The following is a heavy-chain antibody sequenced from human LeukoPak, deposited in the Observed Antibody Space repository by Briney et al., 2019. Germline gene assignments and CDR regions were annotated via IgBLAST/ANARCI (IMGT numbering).Heavy chain of an antibody. J-gene: IGHJ3*02. V-gene: IGHV4-39*07. CDR1: GGSISSSSYY. CDR3: ARRLWSDGIDAFDI. CDR2: IYYSGST. D-gene: IGHD4/OR15-4a*01. Sequence: SETLSLTCTVSGGSISSSSYYWGWIRQPPGKGLEWIGSIYYSGSTYYNPSLKSRVTISIDTSKNHFSLGLTSLTAADTAVYYCARRLWSDGIDAFDIWGQGTMVTVSS.